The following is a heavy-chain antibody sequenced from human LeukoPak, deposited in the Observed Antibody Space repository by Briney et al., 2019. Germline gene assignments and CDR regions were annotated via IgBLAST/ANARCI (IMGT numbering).Heavy chain of an antibody. CDR3: ARDSGDYIDY. Sequence: EAPVKVSCKASGYTFTSYGISWVRQAPGQGLEWMGWISAYKGNTNYAQKLQGRVTMTTDTSTSTAYMELRSLRSDDTAVYYCARDSGDYIDYWGQGTLVTVSS. J-gene: IGHJ4*02. CDR1: GYTFTSYG. D-gene: IGHD4-17*01. V-gene: IGHV1-18*01. CDR2: ISAYKGNT.